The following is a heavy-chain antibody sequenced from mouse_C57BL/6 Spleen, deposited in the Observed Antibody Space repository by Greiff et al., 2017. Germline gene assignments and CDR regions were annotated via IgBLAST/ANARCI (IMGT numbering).Heavy chain of an antibody. V-gene: IGHV5-4*01. CDR3: ARDRSNYVSAMDY. CDR1: GFTFSSYA. J-gene: IGHJ4*01. CDR2: ISDGGSYT. Sequence: DVMLVESGGGLVKPGGSLKLSCAASGFTFSSYATSWVRQTPEKRLEWVATISDGGSYTYYPDNVKGRFTISRDNAKNNLYLQMSHLKSEDTAMYYCARDRSNYVSAMDYWGQGTSVTVSS. D-gene: IGHD2-5*01.